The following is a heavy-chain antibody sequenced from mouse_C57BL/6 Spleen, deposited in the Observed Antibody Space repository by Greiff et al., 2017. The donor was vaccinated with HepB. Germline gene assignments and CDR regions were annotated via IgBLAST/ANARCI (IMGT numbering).Heavy chain of an antibody. J-gene: IGHJ4*01. CDR2: INPNNGGT. CDR1: GYTFTDYN. CDR3: ARKGVYGNFYAMDY. D-gene: IGHD2-1*01. V-gene: IGHV1-18*01. Sequence: VQLKESGPELVKPGASVKIPCKASGYTFTDYNMDWVKQSHGKSLEWIGDINPNNGGTIYNQKFKGKATLTVDKSSSTAYMELRSLTSEDTAVYYCARKGVYGNFYAMDYWGQGTSVTVSS.